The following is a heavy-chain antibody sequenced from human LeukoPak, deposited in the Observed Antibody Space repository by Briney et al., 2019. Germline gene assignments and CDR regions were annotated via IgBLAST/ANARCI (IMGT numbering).Heavy chain of an antibody. D-gene: IGHD4-17*01. V-gene: IGHV3-33*01. Sequence: GGSLRLSCAACGFTFSTYGMHWVRQDPGKGLEWVALVWSDGNGKFYADSVKGRFTISRDNSKNTVYLQMNSLRAEDTAVYYCVSVLTVTFDSWGQGTLVTVSS. CDR2: VWSDGNGK. CDR3: VSVLTVTFDS. J-gene: IGHJ4*02. CDR1: GFTFSTYG.